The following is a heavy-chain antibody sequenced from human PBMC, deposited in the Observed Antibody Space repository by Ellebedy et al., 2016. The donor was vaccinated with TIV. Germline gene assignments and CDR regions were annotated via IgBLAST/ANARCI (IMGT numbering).Heavy chain of an antibody. CDR1: GFTFRNFA. Sequence: GGSLRLSCAASGFTFRNFAMTWVRQAPGKGLEWVSSISSSGVSSDYADSVRGRVTISRDNSKSTLYLQMDSLRAADSSEYYCAKLDSSGYYYGRLDYWGQGTLVTVSS. J-gene: IGHJ4*02. V-gene: IGHV3-23*01. CDR2: ISSSGVSS. D-gene: IGHD3-22*01. CDR3: AKLDSSGYYYGRLDY.